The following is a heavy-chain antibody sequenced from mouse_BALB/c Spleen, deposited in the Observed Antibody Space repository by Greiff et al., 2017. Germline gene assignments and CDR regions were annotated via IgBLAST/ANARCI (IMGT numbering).Heavy chain of an antibody. J-gene: IGHJ2*01. CDR2: INPGSGGT. CDR3: VSTMITLYYFDY. D-gene: IGHD2-4*01. CDR1: GYAFTNYL. Sequence: LQESGAELVRPGTSVKVSCKASGYAFTNYLIEWVKQRPGQGLEWIGVINPGSGGTNYNEKFKGKATLTADKSSSTAYMQLSSLTSDDSAVYFCVSTMITLYYFDYWGQGTTLTVSS. V-gene: IGHV1-54*01.